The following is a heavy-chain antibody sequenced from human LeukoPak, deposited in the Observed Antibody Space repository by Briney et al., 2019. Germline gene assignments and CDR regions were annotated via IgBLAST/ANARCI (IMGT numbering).Heavy chain of an antibody. CDR1: GFTFSSYG. J-gene: IGHJ5*02. D-gene: IGHD3-22*01. V-gene: IGHV3-30*18. CDR2: ISYDGSNK. CDR3: AKDTAHYYYDSSGPRFDP. Sequence: SGRSLRLSCAASGFTFSSYGMHWVRQAPGKGLEGVAVISYDGSNKYYADSVKGRFTISRDNSKNTLYLQMNSLRAEDTAVYYCAKDTAHYYYDSSGPRFDPWGQGTLVTVSS.